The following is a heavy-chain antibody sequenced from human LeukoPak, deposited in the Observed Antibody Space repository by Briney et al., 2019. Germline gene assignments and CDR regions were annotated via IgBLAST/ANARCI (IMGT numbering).Heavy chain of an antibody. V-gene: IGHV3-74*01. J-gene: IGHJ4*02. Sequence: GGSLRLSCAASGFTLSSYWMHWVRQAPGKGPMWVSRICPDGTGISYADSVKARFTTSRDNAKNTVYLQMNGLREEDTAVYYCVRDFRSADYWGQGTLVTVSS. CDR2: ICPDGTGI. CDR3: VRDFRSADY. CDR1: GFTLSSYW.